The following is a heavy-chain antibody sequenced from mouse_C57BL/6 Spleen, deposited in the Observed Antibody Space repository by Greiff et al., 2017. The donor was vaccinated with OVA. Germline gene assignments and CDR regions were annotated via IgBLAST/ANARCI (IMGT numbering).Heavy chain of an antibody. CDR3: ARVLYYGSSYNYAMDY. Sequence: QVTLKVSGPGILQSSQTLSLTCSFSGFSLSTSGMGVSWIRQPSGKGLEWLAHIYWDDDKRYNPSLKSRLTISKDTSRNQVFLKITSVDTADTATYYCARVLYYGSSYNYAMDYWGQGTSVTVSS. CDR1: GFSLSTSGMG. V-gene: IGHV8-12*01. D-gene: IGHD1-1*01. CDR2: IYWDDDK. J-gene: IGHJ4*01.